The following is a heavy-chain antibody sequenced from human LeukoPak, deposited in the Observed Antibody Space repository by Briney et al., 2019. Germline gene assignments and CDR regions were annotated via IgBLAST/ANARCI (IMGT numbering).Heavy chain of an antibody. CDR1: GFTFSRYW. CDR2: IKQDGSEK. Sequence: GGSLRLSCAASGFTFSRYWMNWVRQAPGKGLQWVANIKQDGSEKYYVDSVKGRFTISRDNSKNTLYLQMSSLRAEDTAVYYCARVAPGARVPAANLEAFDIWGQGTMVTVSS. V-gene: IGHV3-7*01. J-gene: IGHJ3*02. CDR3: ARVAPGARVPAANLEAFDI. D-gene: IGHD2-2*01.